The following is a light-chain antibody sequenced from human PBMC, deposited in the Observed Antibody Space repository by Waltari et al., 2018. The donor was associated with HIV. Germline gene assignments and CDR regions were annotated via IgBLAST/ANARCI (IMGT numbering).Light chain of an antibody. CDR3: CSYAGSYTFYV. CDR1: TIDVGGYNY. J-gene: IGLJ1*01. Sequence: QSALTQPRSVSGSPGQTVTISCTGTTIDVGGYNYVSWYQHHQGNAPKFMIYDVSKRPSGVPDRFSGSKSGNTASLTISGLQAEDEADYYCCSYAGSYTFYVFGTGTKVTVL. V-gene: IGLV2-11*01. CDR2: DVS.